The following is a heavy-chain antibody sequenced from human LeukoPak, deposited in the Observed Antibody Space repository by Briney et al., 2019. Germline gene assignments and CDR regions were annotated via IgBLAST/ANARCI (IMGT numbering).Heavy chain of an antibody. CDR3: ATAVRLAVAGTVSDAFDI. CDR2: ISWNSGSI. Sequence: PGGSLRLSCAASGFTFDEYAMHWVRQAPGKGLEWVSGISWNSGSIGYADSVKGRFTISRDNAKNSLYLQMNSLRAEDTAVYYCATAVRLAVAGTVSDAFDIWGQGTMVTVSS. D-gene: IGHD6-19*01. CDR1: GFTFDEYA. V-gene: IGHV3-9*01. J-gene: IGHJ3*02.